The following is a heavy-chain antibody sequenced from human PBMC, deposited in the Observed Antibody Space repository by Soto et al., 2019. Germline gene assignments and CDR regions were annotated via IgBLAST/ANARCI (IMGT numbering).Heavy chain of an antibody. D-gene: IGHD3-16*01. J-gene: IGHJ3*01. CDR3: ARDRSWGSDAFDL. CDR1: GDSVASNSAA. Sequence: SQTLSLTWAISGDSVASNSAAWNWIRQSPSRGLEWLGRTYYRSKWYNDYEVSVKSLITINPATSKNQFSLQLNSVTPQDTAVYYCARDRSWGSDAFDLWCQGTMVTVSS. CDR2: TYYRSKWYN. V-gene: IGHV6-1*01.